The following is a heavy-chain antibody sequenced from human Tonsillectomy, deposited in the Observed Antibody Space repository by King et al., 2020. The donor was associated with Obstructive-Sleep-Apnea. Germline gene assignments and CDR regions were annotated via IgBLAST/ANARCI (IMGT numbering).Heavy chain of an antibody. CDR1: GGSFSGYY. D-gene: IGHD1-26*01. J-gene: IGHJ4*02. Sequence: HVQLQQWGAGLLKPSETLSLTCAVYGGSFSGYYWSWIRQTPGKGLEWSGEINQSGSTNYNPSLKSRVTMSVETSKNHFSLKLSSVTAADTAVYYCARGSGYVDYWGQGTLVTVSS. CDR2: INQSGST. CDR3: ARGSGYVDY. V-gene: IGHV4-34*01.